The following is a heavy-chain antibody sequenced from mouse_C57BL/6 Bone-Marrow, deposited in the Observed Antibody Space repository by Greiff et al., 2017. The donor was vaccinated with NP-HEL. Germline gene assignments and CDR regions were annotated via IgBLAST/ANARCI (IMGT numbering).Heavy chain of an antibody. D-gene: IGHD2-1*01. V-gene: IGHV1-54*01. CDR1: GYAFTNYL. J-gene: IGHJ2*01. CDR3: ARSVYYPYFDY. CDR2: INPGSGGT. Sequence: QVQLQQSGAELVRPGTSVKVSCKASGYAFTNYLIEWVKQRPGQGLEWIGVINPGSGGTKYNEKFKGKATLTADKSSSTAYMQLRSLTSEDSAVYFCARSVYYPYFDYWGQGTTLTVSS.